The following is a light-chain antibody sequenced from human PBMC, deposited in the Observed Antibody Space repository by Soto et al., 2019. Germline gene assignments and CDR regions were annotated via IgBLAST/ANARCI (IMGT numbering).Light chain of an antibody. CDR3: QYLNSFPLT. Sequence: IQMTQSPSSLSASTGDRVTITCRASQGISSYLAWYQQKPGRAPKLLIYLASTLQGGVPSRFSGSGSGTDFSLTISSLQPEDVATYYCQYLNSFPLTFGGGTKVDIK. J-gene: IGKJ4*01. CDR2: LAS. CDR1: QGISSY. V-gene: IGKV1-8*01.